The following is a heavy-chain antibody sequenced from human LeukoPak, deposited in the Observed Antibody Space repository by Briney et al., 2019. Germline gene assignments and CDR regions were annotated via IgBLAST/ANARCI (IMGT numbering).Heavy chain of an antibody. J-gene: IGHJ4*02. D-gene: IGHD3-10*01. Sequence: PGGSLRLSCAASGFTFSSYEMNWVRQAPGKGLEWVSNISSNGNTIYYADSVKGRFTISRDNAKNSLYLQMNSLRAEDTAVYYCARNYQIYYGSGSYYNIPYYFDYWGQGTLVTVSS. V-gene: IGHV3-48*03. CDR2: ISSNGNTI. CDR1: GFTFSSYE. CDR3: ARNYQIYYGSGSYYNIPYYFDY.